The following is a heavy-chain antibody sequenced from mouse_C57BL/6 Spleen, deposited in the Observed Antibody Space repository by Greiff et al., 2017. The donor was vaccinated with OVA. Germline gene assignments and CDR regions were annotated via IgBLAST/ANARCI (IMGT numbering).Heavy chain of an antibody. CDR1: GYTFTSYW. CDR3: ARSPFLYYGSSGSAMDY. Sequence: VQLQQPGAELVMPGASVKLSCKASGYTFTSYWMHWVKQRPGQGLEWIGEIDPSDSYTNYNQKFKGKATLTVDKSSSTAYMQLSSLTSEDSAVYYCARSPFLYYGSSGSAMDYWGQGTSVTVSS. J-gene: IGHJ4*01. CDR2: IDPSDSYT. D-gene: IGHD1-1*01. V-gene: IGHV1-69*01.